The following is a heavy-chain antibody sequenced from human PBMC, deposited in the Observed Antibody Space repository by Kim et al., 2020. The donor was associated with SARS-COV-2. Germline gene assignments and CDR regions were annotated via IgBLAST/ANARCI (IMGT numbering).Heavy chain of an antibody. V-gene: IGHV4-31*03. CDR3: ARARYSSGWYGY. J-gene: IGHJ4*02. CDR2: IYYSGST. CDR1: GGSISSGGYY. D-gene: IGHD6-19*01. Sequence: SETLSLTCTVSGGSISSGGYYWSWIRQHPGKGLEWIGYIYYSGSTYYNPSLKSRVTISVDTSKNQFSLKLSSVTAADTAVYYCARARYSSGWYGYWGQGTLVTVSS.